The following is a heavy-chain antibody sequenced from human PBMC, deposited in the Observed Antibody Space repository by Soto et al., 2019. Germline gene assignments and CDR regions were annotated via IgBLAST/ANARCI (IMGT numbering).Heavy chain of an antibody. D-gene: IGHD2-2*01. V-gene: IGHV4-39*01. Sequence: PSETLSLTCTVSGGSISSSSYYWGWIRQPPGKGREWNGSSDYSGSTYYNPSLKSRVTIYVDTSKNQFSLKLSSVTAAETAGYYCSRQLARCSITSCDWDRRLNGMDVWGQGXTVTGSS. CDR2: SDYSGST. J-gene: IGHJ6*02. CDR1: GGSISSSSYY. CDR3: SRQLARCSITSCDWDRRLNGMDV.